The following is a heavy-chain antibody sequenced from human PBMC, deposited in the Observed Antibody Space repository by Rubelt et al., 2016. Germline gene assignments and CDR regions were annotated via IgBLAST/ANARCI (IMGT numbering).Heavy chain of an antibody. Sequence: EVQLVESGGGLVQPGGSLRLSCAASGFTFSSYWMHWVRQAPGKGLGWVSSISSDSTYIYYADSVTGRFAVSRDNANNSLYLQMNSLRAEDTAMYYCARDISLDYWGQGTLVTVSS. V-gene: IGHV3-21*01. CDR1: GFTFSSYW. D-gene: IGHD3-3*02. J-gene: IGHJ4*02. CDR3: ARDISLDY. CDR2: ISSDSTYI.